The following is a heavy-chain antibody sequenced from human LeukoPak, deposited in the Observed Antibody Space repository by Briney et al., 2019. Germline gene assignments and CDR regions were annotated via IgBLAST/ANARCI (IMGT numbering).Heavy chain of an antibody. J-gene: IGHJ4*02. D-gene: IGHD2-2*01. CDR1: GFTFSRYS. CDR2: ISISGSKV. CDR3: ARGPYCSSTSCYVLGEFDY. V-gene: IGHV3-48*02. Sequence: GGSLRLSCTASGFTFSRYSLNWIRQAPGKGLEWVSYISISGSKVSYADSVRGRFTVSRDDAKNSMYLQMNSLRDEDTAVYYCARGPYCSSTSCYVLGEFDYWGQGTLVTVSS.